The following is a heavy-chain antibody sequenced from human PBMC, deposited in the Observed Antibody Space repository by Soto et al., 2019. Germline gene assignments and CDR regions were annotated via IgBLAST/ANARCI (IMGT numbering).Heavy chain of an antibody. CDR2: INPKSGGP. CDR1: GYTFTDYY. J-gene: IGHJ4*02. D-gene: IGHD2-15*01. V-gene: IGHV1-2*02. CDR3: ASEDCRNTNCLKGFDY. Sequence: RASVKVSCKTSGYTFTDYYMHWVRQAPGQGFEWVGGINPKSGGPKYVPKFQGRVTVTRDTSTSTAYMELNRLTSDDTAVYYCASEDCRNTNCLKGFDYWGQGTLVTVSS.